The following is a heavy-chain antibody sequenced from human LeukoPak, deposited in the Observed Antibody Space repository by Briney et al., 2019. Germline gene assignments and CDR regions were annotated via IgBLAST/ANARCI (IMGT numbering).Heavy chain of an antibody. CDR2: IYPGDSDT. D-gene: IGHD2-2*01. Sequence: GESLKISCKGSGYSFTNYWIGWVRQMPGKGLEWMAIIYPGDSDTRYSPSFQGQVTISADKSITTAYLQWSSLEASDTATYFCARLLGSSTTGNYFDYWGQGTLVTVSS. J-gene: IGHJ4*02. V-gene: IGHV5-51*01. CDR3: ARLLGSSTTGNYFDY. CDR1: GYSFTNYW.